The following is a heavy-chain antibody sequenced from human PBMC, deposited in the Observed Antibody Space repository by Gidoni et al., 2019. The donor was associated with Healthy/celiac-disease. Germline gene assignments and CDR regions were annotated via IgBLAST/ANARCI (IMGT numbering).Heavy chain of an antibody. CDR3: AKDGDGYPDAFDI. J-gene: IGHJ3*02. D-gene: IGHD5-12*01. CDR2: ISGSGGST. Sequence: EVQLLESGGGLVQPGGSLRLSCAASGVTFSSYAMSWVRQAPGKGLEWVSAISGSGGSTYYADSVKGRFTISRDNSKNTLYLQMTSLRAEDTAVYYCAKDGDGYPDAFDIWGQGTMVTVSS. V-gene: IGHV3-23*01. CDR1: GVTFSSYA.